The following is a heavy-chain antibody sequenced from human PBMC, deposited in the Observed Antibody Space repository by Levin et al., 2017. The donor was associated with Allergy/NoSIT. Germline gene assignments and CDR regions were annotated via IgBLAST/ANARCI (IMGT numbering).Heavy chain of an antibody. CDR3: APYYYDSSGYYYVDY. D-gene: IGHD3-22*01. V-gene: IGHV1-24*01. CDR1: GYTLTELS. J-gene: IGHJ4*02. Sequence: GASVKVSCKVSGYTLTELSMHWVRQAPGKGLEWMGGFDPEDGETIYAQKFQGRVTMTEDTSTDTAYMELSSLRSEDTAVYYCAPYYYDSSGYYYVDYWGQGTLVTVSS. CDR2: FDPEDGET.